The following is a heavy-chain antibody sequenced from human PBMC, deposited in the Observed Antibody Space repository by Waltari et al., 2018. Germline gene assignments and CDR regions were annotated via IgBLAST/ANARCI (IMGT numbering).Heavy chain of an antibody. CDR3: ARLLAEAGMGGIY. J-gene: IGHJ4*02. D-gene: IGHD6-13*01. Sequence: VQLVESGGGLVKPGGSLRLSCAASGFTFSNAWMSWVRQAPGKGLEWIGSLYYSGSTYYNPSLKSRVTISVDTSKNQFSLKLSSVTAADTAVYYCARLLAEAGMGGIYWGQGTLVTVSS. CDR1: GFTFSNAW. CDR2: LYYSGST. V-gene: IGHV4-59*05.